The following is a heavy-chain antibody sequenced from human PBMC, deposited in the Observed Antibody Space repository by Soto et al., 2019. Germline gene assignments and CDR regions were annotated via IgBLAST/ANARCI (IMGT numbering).Heavy chain of an antibody. J-gene: IGHJ4*02. CDR2: INPDGSEK. Sequence: GGSLRLSCAASGFSFSNVWMTWVRQAPGKGLECLACINPDGSEKYYVDSVKGRFTVSRDNARNSLYVQMNSLRAEDTAVYYCARGLTIMGLAYWGQGTLVTVSS. CDR1: GFSFSNVW. CDR3: ARGLTIMGLAY. V-gene: IGHV3-7*01. D-gene: IGHD3-16*01.